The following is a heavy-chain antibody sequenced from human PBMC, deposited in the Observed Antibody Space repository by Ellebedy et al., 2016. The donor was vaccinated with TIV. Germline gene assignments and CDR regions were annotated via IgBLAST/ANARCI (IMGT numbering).Heavy chain of an antibody. CDR2: ISSSSSYI. D-gene: IGHD6-13*01. J-gene: IGHJ5*02. V-gene: IGHV3-21*01. CDR3: ARGGGQQLVRVWFDP. CDR1: GFTFSSYS. Sequence: GESLKISCAASGFTFSSYSMTWVRQAPGKGLEWVSSISSSSSYIYYADSVKGRFTISSDNAKNSLYLQMNSLRAEDRAVYYCARGGGQQLVRVWFDPWGQGTLVTVSS.